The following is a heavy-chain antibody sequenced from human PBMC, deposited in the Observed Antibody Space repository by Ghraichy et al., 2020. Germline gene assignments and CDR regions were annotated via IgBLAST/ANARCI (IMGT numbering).Heavy chain of an antibody. CDR3: AKEASFYFNYAMDV. CDR2: IRGSGDST. J-gene: IGHJ6*02. CDR1: GFTFSSNA. D-gene: IGHD1-1*01. V-gene: IGHV3-23*01. Sequence: GGSLRLSCAASGFTFSSNAMTWVRQAPGKGLEWVSSIRGSGDSTYYADSVKGRFTISRDKSKNTLYLQMNSLRAEDTAIYYCAKEASFYFNYAMDVWGQGTTVIVSS.